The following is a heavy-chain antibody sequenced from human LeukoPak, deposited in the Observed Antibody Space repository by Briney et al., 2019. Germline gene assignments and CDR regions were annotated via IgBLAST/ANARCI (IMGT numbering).Heavy chain of an antibody. CDR3: ARVAGTMVRGVIGY. Sequence: ASVKVSCKASRYTFTSYDINWVRQATGQGLEWMGWMNPNSGNTGYAQKFQGRVTMTRNTSISTAYMELNSLRSEATAVYYCARVAGTMVRGVIGYWGQGTLVTVSS. J-gene: IGHJ4*02. CDR2: MNPNSGNT. D-gene: IGHD3-10*01. V-gene: IGHV1-8*01. CDR1: RYTFTSYD.